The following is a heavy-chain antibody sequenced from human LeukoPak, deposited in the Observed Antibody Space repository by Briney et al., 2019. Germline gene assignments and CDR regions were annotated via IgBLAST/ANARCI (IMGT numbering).Heavy chain of an antibody. D-gene: IGHD3-3*01. V-gene: IGHV4-31*03. Sequence: SQTLSLTCTVSGGSISSGGYYWSWIRQHPGKGLEWIGYIYYSGGTYYNPSLKSRVTISVDTSKNQFSLKLSSVTAADTAVYYCASRTYDFWSGYMAFDIWGQGTMVTVSS. CDR3: ASRTYDFWSGYMAFDI. CDR1: GGSISSGGYY. J-gene: IGHJ3*02. CDR2: IYYSGGT.